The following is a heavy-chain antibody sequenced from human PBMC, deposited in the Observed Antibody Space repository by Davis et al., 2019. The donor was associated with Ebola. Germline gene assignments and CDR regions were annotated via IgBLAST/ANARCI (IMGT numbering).Heavy chain of an antibody. CDR3: ARVARAAGYSSGWYFDY. V-gene: IGHV3-11*01. J-gene: IGHJ4*02. CDR1: GFTFSDYY. CDR2: ISSSGSTI. D-gene: IGHD6-19*01. Sequence: GGSLRLSCAASGFTFSDYYMSWIRQAPGKGLEWVSYISSSGSTIYYADSVKGRFTISRDNSKNTLYLQMNSLRAEDTAVYYCARVARAAGYSSGWYFDYWGQGTLVTVSS.